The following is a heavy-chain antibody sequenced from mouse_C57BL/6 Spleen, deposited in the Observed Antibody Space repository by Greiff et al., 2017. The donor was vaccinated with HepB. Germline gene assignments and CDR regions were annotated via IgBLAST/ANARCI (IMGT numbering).Heavy chain of an antibody. CDR2: IDPSDSET. CDR3: ARGREYYAMDY. CDR1: GYTFTSYW. V-gene: IGHV1-52*01. J-gene: IGHJ4*01. Sequence: QVQLQQPGAELVRPGSSVKLSCKASGYTFTSYWMHWVKQRPIQGLEWIGNIDPSDSETHYNQKFKDKATLTVDKSSSTAYMQLSSLTSEDSAVYYCARGREYYAMDYWGQGTSVTVSS.